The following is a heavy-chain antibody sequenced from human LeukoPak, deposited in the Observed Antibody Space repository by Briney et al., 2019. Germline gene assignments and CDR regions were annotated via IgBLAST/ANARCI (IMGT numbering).Heavy chain of an antibody. J-gene: IGHJ5*02. CDR3: ARAPLSGSYLINWFDP. Sequence: PGGSLRLSCAASGFTFSSYTMNWVRQAPGKGLEWVSSISTSSIYIYYADSVKGRFIISRDNAKNSLYLQMNSLRGEDTAVYYCARAPLSGSYLINWFDPWGQGTLVTVSS. D-gene: IGHD1-26*01. V-gene: IGHV3-21*01. CDR2: ISTSSIYI. CDR1: GFTFSSYT.